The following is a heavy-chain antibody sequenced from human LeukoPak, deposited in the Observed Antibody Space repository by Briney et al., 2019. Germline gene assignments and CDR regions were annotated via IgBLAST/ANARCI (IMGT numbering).Heavy chain of an antibody. CDR1: GGTFISYA. CDR2: IITIFGTA. J-gene: IGHJ4*02. Sequence: GASVKVFCKASGGTFISYAISWVRQAPGQGLEWRGGIITIFGTANYAQKFQGRVTITADESTSTACMELSSLRSEDTAVYYCARDYYGSGATIAYWGQGTLVTVSS. D-gene: IGHD3-10*01. V-gene: IGHV1-69*13. CDR3: ARDYYGSGATIAY.